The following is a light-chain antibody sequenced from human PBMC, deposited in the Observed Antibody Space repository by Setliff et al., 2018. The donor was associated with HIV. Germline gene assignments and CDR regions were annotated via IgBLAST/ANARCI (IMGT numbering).Light chain of an antibody. CDR2: DDD. J-gene: IGLJ3*02. CDR1: SSNIGSNY. V-gene: IGLV1-51*01. CDR3: ATWDTALSAWV. Sequence: QSVLTQPPSVSAAPGQNVTISCSGSSSNIGSNYVSWYQQLPATAPKLLMFDDDKRPSGIPDRFSGSKSGTSATLDITGLQTGDEADYYCATWDTALSAWVFGKGTKVTVL.